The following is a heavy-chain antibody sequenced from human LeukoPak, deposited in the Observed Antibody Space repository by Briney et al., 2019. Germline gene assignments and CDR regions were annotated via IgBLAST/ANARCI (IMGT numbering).Heavy chain of an antibody. V-gene: IGHV3-48*01. J-gene: IGHJ4*02. CDR1: GFTFSTYN. CDR2: ISSGSFAM. Sequence: SGGSLRLSCAASGFTFSTYNMNWVRQAPGKGLEWVSYISSGSFAMYYADSVKGRFTISRDNAKNSLYLQMNSLRAEDTAVYFCARSDNGDYDFWGQGTLVTVSS. CDR3: ARSDNGDYDF. D-gene: IGHD4-17*01.